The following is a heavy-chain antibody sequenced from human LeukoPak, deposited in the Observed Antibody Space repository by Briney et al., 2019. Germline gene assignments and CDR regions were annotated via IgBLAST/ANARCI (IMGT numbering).Heavy chain of an antibody. Sequence: SQTLSLTCTVSGGSISSGGYYWTWIRQPAGKGLEWIGRIYSSGSTNYNPSLKSRVTISVDTSKNHFSLNLSPVTAADTAVYSCARVGANSAYFDQWGQGNVVTVSS. V-gene: IGHV4-61*02. CDR3: ARVGANSAYFDQ. D-gene: IGHD1-26*01. CDR1: GGSISSGGYY. CDR2: IYSSGST. J-gene: IGHJ4*02.